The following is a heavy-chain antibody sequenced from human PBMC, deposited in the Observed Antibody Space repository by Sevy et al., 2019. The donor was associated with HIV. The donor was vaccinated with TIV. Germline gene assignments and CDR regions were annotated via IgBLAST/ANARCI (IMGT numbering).Heavy chain of an antibody. V-gene: IGHV3-53*01. Sequence: GGSLRLSCAASGFTVSSNYMSWVRQAPGKGLEWVSVIYSGGSTYYADSVKGRFTISRDNSKNTLYLQMNSLRAEDTALYYCARGPYNGSDGDLFDYWGQGTLVTVSS. CDR3: ARGPYNGSDGDLFDY. CDR1: GFTVSSNY. J-gene: IGHJ4*02. D-gene: IGHD1-26*01. CDR2: IYSGGST.